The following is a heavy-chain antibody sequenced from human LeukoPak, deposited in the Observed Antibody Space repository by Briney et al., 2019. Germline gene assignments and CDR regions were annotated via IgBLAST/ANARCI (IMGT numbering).Heavy chain of an antibody. Sequence: SEALSLTCALSGDSVSSNTAAWNWIRQSPSRGLEWLGSTYYRSKWYNDYAVSVKSRITINPDTSKNPFSLQLNSVTPEATAVYYCARDDRNTPASFDYWGQGTLVTVSS. CDR3: ARDDRNTPASFDY. CDR2: TYYRSKWYN. J-gene: IGHJ4*02. CDR1: GDSVSSNTAA. V-gene: IGHV6-1*01. D-gene: IGHD1-14*01.